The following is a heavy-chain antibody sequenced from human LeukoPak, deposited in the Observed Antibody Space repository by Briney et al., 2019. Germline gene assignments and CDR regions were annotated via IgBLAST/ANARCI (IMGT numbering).Heavy chain of an antibody. J-gene: IGHJ5*02. D-gene: IGHD2-2*01. CDR3: ARGRGYQLLLDVPNWFDP. CDR2: ISSSGSTI. CDR1: GFTFSSYE. Sequence: GGSLILSCAASGFTFSSYEMNWVRQAPGKGLEWVSYISSSGSTIYYADSVKGRFTISRDNAKNSLYLQMNSLRAEDTAVYYCARGRGYQLLLDVPNWFDPWGQGTLVTVSS. V-gene: IGHV3-48*03.